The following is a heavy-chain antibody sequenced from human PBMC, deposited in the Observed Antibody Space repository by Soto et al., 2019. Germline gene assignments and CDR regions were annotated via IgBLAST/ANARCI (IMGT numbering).Heavy chain of an antibody. CDR3: AKDNSTYRGYKSFDY. Sequence: EVRLLESGGGLIQPGGSLRLSCAASGFTFSSYVMSWVRQAPGTGLEWVSGISGSGTNTYYADSVKGRFTISRDNSKNTLYLQMTSLRAEDTAEYYCAKDNSTYRGYKSFDYWGEGTRVTVSS. V-gene: IGHV3-23*01. D-gene: IGHD5-12*01. J-gene: IGHJ4*02. CDR2: ISGSGTNT. CDR1: GFTFSSYV.